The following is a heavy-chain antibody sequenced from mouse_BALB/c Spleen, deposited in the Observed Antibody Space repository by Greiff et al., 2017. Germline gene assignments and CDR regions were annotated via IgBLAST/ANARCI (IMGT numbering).Heavy chain of an antibody. CDR2: IRNKANGYTT. CDR1: GFTFTDYY. V-gene: IGHV7-3*02. J-gene: IGHJ4*01. Sequence: EVKLVESGGGLVQPGGSLRLSCATSGFTFTDYYMSWVRQPPGKALEWLGFIRNKANGYTTEYSASVKGRFTISRDNARNILYLQMSSLRSEDTAMYYCARRFYDYDYAMDYWGQGTSVTVSS. CDR3: ARRFYDYDYAMDY. D-gene: IGHD2-4*01.